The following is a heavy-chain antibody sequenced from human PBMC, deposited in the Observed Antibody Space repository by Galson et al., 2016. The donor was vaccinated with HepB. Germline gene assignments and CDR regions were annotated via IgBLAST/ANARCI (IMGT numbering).Heavy chain of an antibody. D-gene: IGHD1-26*01. CDR3: ARGRGYAPDWFDP. J-gene: IGHJ5*02. CDR1: GGSISGYY. CDR2: ISSGGST. V-gene: IGHV4-59*01. Sequence: SETLSLTCTFSGGSISGYYWTWIRQSPGKGLEWIGYISSGGSTDYDPSLESRVTLLIDMSKNQFSLRLGSLTAADTAFYYCARGRGYAPDWFDPWGQGTLVTVSS.